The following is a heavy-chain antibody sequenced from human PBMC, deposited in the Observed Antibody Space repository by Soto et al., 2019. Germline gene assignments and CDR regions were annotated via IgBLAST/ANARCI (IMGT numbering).Heavy chain of an antibody. CDR3: ARETLSYGFALDV. CDR2: IYSGGST. D-gene: IGHD3-16*01. Sequence: GGSLRLSCAASGFTVSSNYMSWVRQAPGKGLEWVSVIYSGGSTYYADSVQGRFTMSRDSSKKSVSLQIDSLKSEDTGLYYCARETLSYGFALDVWGQGTTVTVSS. V-gene: IGHV3-53*05. J-gene: IGHJ6*02. CDR1: GFTVSSNY.